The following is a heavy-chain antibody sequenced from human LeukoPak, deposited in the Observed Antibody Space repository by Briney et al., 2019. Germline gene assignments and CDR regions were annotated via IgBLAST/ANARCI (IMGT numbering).Heavy chain of an antibody. J-gene: IGHJ6*04. Sequence: SETLSLTCTVSGGSIRSGDYYWNWIRQPPGTDLEWIGYIFYSGSAYYNPSLKSRVTIPVDTSKNQFSLKLTSVTAADTAVYYCARIDYADYVLGGMDVWGKGTTVTVSS. CDR3: ARIDYADYVLGGMDV. CDR1: GGSIRSGDYY. D-gene: IGHD4-17*01. V-gene: IGHV4-30-4*01. CDR2: IFYSGSA.